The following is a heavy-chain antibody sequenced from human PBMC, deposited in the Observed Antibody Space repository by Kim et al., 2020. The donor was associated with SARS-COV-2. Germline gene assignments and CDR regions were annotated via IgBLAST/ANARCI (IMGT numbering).Heavy chain of an antibody. Sequence: GGSLRLSCAASGFTFSSYSMNWVRQAPGKGLEWVSYISSSSSTIYYADSVKGRFTISRDNAKNSLYLQMNSLRDEDTAVYYCARDPNDYYDSSGYYYASDYWGQGTLVTVSS. D-gene: IGHD3-22*01. CDR2: ISSSSSTI. J-gene: IGHJ4*02. V-gene: IGHV3-48*02. CDR1: GFTFSSYS. CDR3: ARDPNDYYDSSGYYYASDY.